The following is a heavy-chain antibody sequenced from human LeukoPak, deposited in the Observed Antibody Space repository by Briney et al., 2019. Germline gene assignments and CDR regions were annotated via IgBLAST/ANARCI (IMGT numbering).Heavy chain of an antibody. D-gene: IGHD6-13*01. J-gene: IGHJ4*02. Sequence: GGSLRRSCAASGFTFSGSAMHWVRQASGKGQEWLGRIRSKANSYATAYAASVKGRFTISRDDSKNTAYLQMNSLKTEDTAVYYCTGIAAATSSVDYWGQGTLVTVSS. CDR1: GFTFSGSA. V-gene: IGHV3-73*01. CDR2: IRSKANSYAT. CDR3: TGIAAATSSVDY.